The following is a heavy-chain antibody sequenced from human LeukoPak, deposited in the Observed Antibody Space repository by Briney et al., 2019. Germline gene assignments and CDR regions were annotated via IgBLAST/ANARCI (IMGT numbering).Heavy chain of an antibody. V-gene: IGHV4-34*01. Sequence: SETLSLTCADYGGSFSGYYWRWIRQPPGKGLEWIGEINHSGSTNYNPSLKSRVTISVDTSKNQFSLKLSSVTAADTAVYYCARVCAAPGYSYGLRWFDPWGQGTLVTVSS. J-gene: IGHJ5*02. CDR2: INHSGST. CDR1: GGSFSGYY. D-gene: IGHD5-18*01. CDR3: ARVCAAPGYSYGLRWFDP.